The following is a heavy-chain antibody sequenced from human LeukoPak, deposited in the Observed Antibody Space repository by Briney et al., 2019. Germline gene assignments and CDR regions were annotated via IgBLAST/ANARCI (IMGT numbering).Heavy chain of an antibody. CDR3: ARPSNWNFAGD. V-gene: IGHV5-51*01. Sequence: GESLKISCKGSDSSFTSYWIGWARQLPGKGLEWMGIIYPGDSDTRYSPSFQGQVTISANKSISTAYLQWSSLKASDTAMYYCARPSNWNFAGDWGQGTLVTVSS. CDR1: DSSFTSYW. J-gene: IGHJ4*02. CDR2: IYPGDSDT. D-gene: IGHD1-7*01.